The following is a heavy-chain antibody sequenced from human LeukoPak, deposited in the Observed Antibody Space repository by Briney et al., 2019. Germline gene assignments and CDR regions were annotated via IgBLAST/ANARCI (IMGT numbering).Heavy chain of an antibody. CDR3: ARDVQGVADV. CDR2: IIPIFGTA. Sequence: SVEVSCKASGGTFSSYAISWVRQAPGQGLEWMGGIIPIFGTANYAQKFQGRVAITADESTSTAYMELSSLRSEDTAVYYCARDVQGVADVWGQGTTVTVSS. V-gene: IGHV1-69*13. CDR1: GGTFSSYA. D-gene: IGHD3-10*01. J-gene: IGHJ6*02.